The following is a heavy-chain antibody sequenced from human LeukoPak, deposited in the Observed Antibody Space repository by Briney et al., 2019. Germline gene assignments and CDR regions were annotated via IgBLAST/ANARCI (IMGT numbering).Heavy chain of an antibody. D-gene: IGHD3-10*01. CDR2: IYPGDSDT. V-gene: IGHV5-51*01. CDR1: GYSFTSYW. J-gene: IGHJ4*02. Sequence: GESLKISCKGSGYSFTSYWIGWVRQMPGKGLERMGIIYPGDSDTRYSPSFQGQVTISADKSISTAYLQWSSLKASNTAMYYCARLHYGSGSYYNVPGDYWGQGALVTVSS. CDR3: ARLHYGSGSYYNVPGDY.